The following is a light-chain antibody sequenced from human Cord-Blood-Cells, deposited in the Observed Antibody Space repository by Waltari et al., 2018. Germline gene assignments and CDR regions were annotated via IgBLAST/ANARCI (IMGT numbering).Light chain of an antibody. V-gene: IGKV1-39*01. CDR3: QQCYSTPYT. Sequence: DIQMTHSPSSLSPSVGDGVTITCRASQSISSYLNWYQQKPGKAPKLLIYAASILQSGVPSRFSGSGSGKDFTLTISILQPEDFATYYCQQCYSTPYTFGQGTKLEIK. CDR1: QSISSY. CDR2: AAS. J-gene: IGKJ2*01.